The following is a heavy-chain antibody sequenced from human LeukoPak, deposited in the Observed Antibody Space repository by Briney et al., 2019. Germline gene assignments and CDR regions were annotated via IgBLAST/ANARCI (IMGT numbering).Heavy chain of an antibody. CDR3: TTELLRYFDWLSPFDY. V-gene: IGHV3-15*01. D-gene: IGHD3-9*01. CDR2: IKSKTDGGTT. J-gene: IGHJ4*02. Sequence: GGSLRLSCAASGFTFSNAWMSWVRQAPGKGLEWVGRIKSKTDGGTTDYAAPVKGRFTISRDDSKNTLYLQMNSLKTEDTAVYHCTTELLRYFDWLSPFDYWGQGTLVTVSS. CDR1: GFTFSNAW.